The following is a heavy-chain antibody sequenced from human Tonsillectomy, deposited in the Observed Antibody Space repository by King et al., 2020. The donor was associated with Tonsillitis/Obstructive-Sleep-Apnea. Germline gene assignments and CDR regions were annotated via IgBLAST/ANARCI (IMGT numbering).Heavy chain of an antibody. V-gene: IGHV3-23*01. CDR2: ITASGDNT. Sequence: VQLQESGGGLVQTGGSRRLSCAASGFTYSSYAMSWVRQAPGKGLEWVSAITASGDNTYYADSVKGRFTISRDNSKDTLYLQMNNLRAEYPSIYYCAKGITSTSCPNWFDAWGQGTLVTVSS. D-gene: IGHD1-14*01. CDR1: GFTYSSYA. CDR3: AKGITSTSCPNWFDA. J-gene: IGHJ5*02.